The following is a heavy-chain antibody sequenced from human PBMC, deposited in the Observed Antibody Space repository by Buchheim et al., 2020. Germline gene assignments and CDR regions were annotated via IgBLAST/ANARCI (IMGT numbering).Heavy chain of an antibody. J-gene: IGHJ4*02. D-gene: IGHD1-26*01. CDR1: GFTFSRYG. CDR3: SSQWELFPY. CDR2: ISYDGSNK. Sequence: QVQLVESGGGVVQPGRSLRLSCAASGFTFSRYGMHWVRQAPGKGLEWVAVISYDGSNKYYADSVKGRFTISRDNSKNTLYLQMNSLRAEDTAVYYCSSQWELFPYWGQGTL. V-gene: IGHV3-30*04.